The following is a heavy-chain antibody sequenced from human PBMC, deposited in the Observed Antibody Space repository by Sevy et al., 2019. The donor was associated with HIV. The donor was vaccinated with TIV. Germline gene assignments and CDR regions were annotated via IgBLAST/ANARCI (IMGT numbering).Heavy chain of an antibody. CDR3: ARDWAWELGGSWFDP. CDR2: IYYSGST. Sequence: SESLSLTCTVSGGSISSYYWSWIRQPPGKGLEWIGYIYYSGSTNYNPSLKSRVTISVDTSKNQFSLKLSSVTAADSAVYYCARDWAWELGGSWFDPWGQGTPVTVSS. V-gene: IGHV4-59*01. CDR1: GGSISSYY. D-gene: IGHD1-26*01. J-gene: IGHJ5*02.